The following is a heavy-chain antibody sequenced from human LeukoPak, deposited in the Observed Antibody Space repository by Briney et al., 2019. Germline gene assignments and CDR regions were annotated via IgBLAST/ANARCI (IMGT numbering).Heavy chain of an antibody. CDR1: GGSISGYY. Sequence: SETLSLTCTVSGGSISGYYWSWIRQPAGKGLEWIGRIYTSGSTNYNPSLKSRVTISVDTSKNQFSLKLSSVTAADTAVYYCATQHIVVVPAAASHYYMDVWGKGTTVTVSS. J-gene: IGHJ6*03. V-gene: IGHV4-4*07. CDR3: ATQHIVVVPAAASHYYMDV. D-gene: IGHD2-2*01. CDR2: IYTSGST.